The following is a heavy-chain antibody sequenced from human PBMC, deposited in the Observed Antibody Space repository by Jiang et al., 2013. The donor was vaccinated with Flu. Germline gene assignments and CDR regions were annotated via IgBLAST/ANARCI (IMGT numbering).Heavy chain of an antibody. CDR1: GFTFSSYS. CDR2: ISSSSSTI. Sequence: GFTFSSYSMNWVRPGVQGRGVEWVSYISSSSSTIYYADSVKGRFTISRDNAKNSLYLQMNSLRDEDTAVYYCARGGYDFWSGYYEAFDIWGQGTMVTVSS. CDR3: ARGGYDFWSGYYEAFDI. V-gene: IGHV3-48*02. D-gene: IGHD3-3*01. J-gene: IGHJ3*02.